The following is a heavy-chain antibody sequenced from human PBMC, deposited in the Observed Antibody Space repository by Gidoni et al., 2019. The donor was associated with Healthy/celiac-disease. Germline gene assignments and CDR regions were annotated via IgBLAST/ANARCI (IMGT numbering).Heavy chain of an antibody. D-gene: IGHD3-22*01. CDR2: ISGSGGST. Sequence: EVQLLESGGGLVQPGGSLRLSCAASGFTFSSYAMRWVRQAPGKGLEWVSAISGSGGSTYYADSVKGRFTISRDNSKNTLYLQMNSLRAEDTAVYYCANSYDSSGIKDAFDIWGQGTMVTVSS. J-gene: IGHJ3*02. CDR1: GFTFSSYA. CDR3: ANSYDSSGIKDAFDI. V-gene: IGHV3-23*01.